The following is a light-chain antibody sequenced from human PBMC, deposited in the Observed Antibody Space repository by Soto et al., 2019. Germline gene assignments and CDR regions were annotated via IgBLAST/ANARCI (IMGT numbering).Light chain of an antibody. J-gene: IGLJ3*02. CDR1: SSNIGAAYD. CDR3: QSYDSSLSGWV. Sequence: QSVLTQPPSVSGAPGQTVTISCTRSSSNIGAAYDVHWYQHLPGTAPKLLIYGNNNRPSGVPDRFSGSKSGTSASLAITGRQAEDEADYYCQSYDSSLSGWVFGGGTKLTVL. V-gene: IGLV1-40*01. CDR2: GNN.